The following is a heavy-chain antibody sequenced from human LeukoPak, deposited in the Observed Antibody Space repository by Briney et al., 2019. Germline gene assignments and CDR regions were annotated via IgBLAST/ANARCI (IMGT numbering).Heavy chain of an antibody. CDR3: ARDHCSSTSCFLPGGWFDP. D-gene: IGHD2-2*01. J-gene: IGHJ5*02. V-gene: IGHV4-4*07. Sequence: SETLSLTCTVSGGSISSYYWSWLRQPAGKGLEWIGRIYTSGSTNYNPSLKSRVTMSVDTSKNQFSLKLSSVTAADTAVYHCARDHCSSTSCFLPGGWFDPWGQGTLVTVSS. CDR1: GGSISSYY. CDR2: IYTSGST.